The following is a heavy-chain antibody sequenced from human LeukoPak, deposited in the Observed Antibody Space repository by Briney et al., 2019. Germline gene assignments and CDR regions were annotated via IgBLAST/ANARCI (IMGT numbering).Heavy chain of an antibody. CDR2: ISAYNGNR. D-gene: IGHD5-12*01. CDR1: GYSFGDYG. Sequence: ASVKVSCKASGYSFGDYGFSWVRQAPGQGLERLGWISAYNGNRNYAQKVEGRVTMTTDTSTSTAYLELRGLRPDDTAVYYCARDDSGAKVDIDYWGQGTLLIVSS. J-gene: IGHJ4*02. CDR3: ARDDSGAKVDIDY. V-gene: IGHV1-18*01.